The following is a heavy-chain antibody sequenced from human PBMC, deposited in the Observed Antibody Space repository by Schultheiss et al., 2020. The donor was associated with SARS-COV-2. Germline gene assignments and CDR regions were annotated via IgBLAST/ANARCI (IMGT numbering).Heavy chain of an antibody. J-gene: IGHJ3*02. CDR2: IYHSGST. V-gene: IGHV4-39*07. CDR1: GGSISSSSYY. CDR3: ARVVSAVAGTDAFDI. Sequence: SETLSLTCTVSGGSISSSSYYWGWIRQPPGKGLEWIGSIYHSGSTYYNPSLKSRVTISVDTSKNQFSLKLSSVTAADTAVYYCARVVSAVAGTDAFDIWGQGTMVTVSS. D-gene: IGHD6-19*01.